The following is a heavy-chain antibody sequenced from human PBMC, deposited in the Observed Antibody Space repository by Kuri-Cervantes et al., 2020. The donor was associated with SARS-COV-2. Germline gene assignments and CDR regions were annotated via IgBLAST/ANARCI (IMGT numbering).Heavy chain of an antibody. D-gene: IGHD3-3*01. V-gene: IGHV4-30-4*08. Sequence: SQTLSLTCAVSGGSFSRHSWSWIWIRQPPGKGLEWIGYIYYSGSTYYNPSLKSRVTISVDTSKNQFSLKLSSVTAADTAVYYCARVGLRRITIFGVVMDGNWFDPWGQGTLVTVSS. CDR3: ARVGLRRITIFGVVMDGNWFDP. J-gene: IGHJ5*02. CDR2: IYYSGST. CDR1: GGSFSRHSWS.